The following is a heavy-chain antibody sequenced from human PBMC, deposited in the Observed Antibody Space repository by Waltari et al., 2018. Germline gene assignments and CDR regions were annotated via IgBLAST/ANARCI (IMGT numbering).Heavy chain of an antibody. CDR2: IYYRGST. CDR1: GGSISSYY. V-gene: IGHV4-59*01. Sequence: QVQLQESGPGLVKPSETLSLTCTVSGGSISSYYWSWIRQPPGKGLEWIGYIYYRGSTNYNPSLKSRVTISVDTSKNQFSLKLSSVTAADTAVYYCARVTGQLWSTADYWGQGTLVTVSS. J-gene: IGHJ4*02. D-gene: IGHD5-18*01. CDR3: ARVTGQLWSTADY.